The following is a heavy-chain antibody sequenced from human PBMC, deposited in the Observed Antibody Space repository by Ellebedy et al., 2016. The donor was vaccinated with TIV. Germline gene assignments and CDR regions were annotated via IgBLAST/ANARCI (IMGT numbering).Heavy chain of an antibody. CDR1: GYTFTSYH. CDR3: VRDLTNYGSSSY. J-gene: IGHJ4*02. D-gene: IGHD3-22*01. CDR2: INPNSGDT. Sequence: AASVKVSCKASGYTFTSYHMQWVRQAPGQGLEWVAWINPNSGDTAYAQNLQGRVTVTGDTSISTAYMELSRLISDDTAVYYCVRDLTNYGSSSYWGQGTLVTVSS. V-gene: IGHV1-2*02.